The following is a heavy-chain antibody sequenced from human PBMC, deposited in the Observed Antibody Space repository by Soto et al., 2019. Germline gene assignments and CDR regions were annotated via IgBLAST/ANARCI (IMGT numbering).Heavy chain of an antibody. D-gene: IGHD2-2*01. CDR3: ARPYCSSTSCYWFDP. J-gene: IGHJ5*02. Sequence: SETLSLTCAVSGGSISSGGYSWSWIRQPPGKGLEWIGYIYHSGSTYYNPSLKSRVTISVDTSKNQFSLKLSSVTAADTAVYYCARPYCSSTSCYWFDPWGQGTLVTVSS. V-gene: IGHV4-30-2*01. CDR1: GGSISSGGYS. CDR2: IYHSGST.